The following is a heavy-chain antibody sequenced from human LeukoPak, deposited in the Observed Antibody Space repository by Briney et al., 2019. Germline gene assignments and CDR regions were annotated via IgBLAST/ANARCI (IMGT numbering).Heavy chain of an antibody. Sequence: ASVKVSCKAFGVALIGYHMHWVRQAPGRRPGWMGWIDRISGASSPAQKFQGRVTMPRDTSMSTFYMDMSGLTSDDTAIYYCAISDYMRGFASWGVGTQVTVSS. J-gene: IGHJ4*02. D-gene: IGHD3-16*01. CDR3: AISDYMRGFAS. CDR1: GVALIGYH. V-gene: IGHV1-2*02. CDR2: IDRISGAS.